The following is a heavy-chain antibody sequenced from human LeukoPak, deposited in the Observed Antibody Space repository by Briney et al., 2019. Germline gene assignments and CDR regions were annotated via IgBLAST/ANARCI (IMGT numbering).Heavy chain of an antibody. V-gene: IGHV3-21*04. D-gene: IGHD3-22*01. CDR3: ARSYYDSSGTITGFDY. Sequence: PGGSLRLSCAASGFTFSSYSMNWVRQAPGKGLEWVSSISSSSSYIYYADSVKGRFTISRDNAKNSLYLQMNSLRAEDTAVYYCARSYYDSSGTITGFDYWGQGTLVTVSS. CDR2: ISSSSSYI. CDR1: GFTFSSYS. J-gene: IGHJ4*02.